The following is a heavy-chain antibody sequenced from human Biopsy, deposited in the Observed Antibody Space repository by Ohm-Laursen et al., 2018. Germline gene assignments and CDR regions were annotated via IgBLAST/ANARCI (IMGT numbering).Heavy chain of an antibody. Sequence: GTLSLTCTVPGGSFTGHYWTWIRQPPGKGLEWIGHISHTGYTSYKSSLKSRVTISLDTSRKHFCLRLTSLAAADTAVYYCARGSNEYGGLYFPHWGQGTLVTVSS. CDR2: ISHTGYT. J-gene: IGHJ1*01. D-gene: IGHD4-23*01. CDR3: ARGSNEYGGLYFPH. CDR1: GGSFTGHY. V-gene: IGHV4-59*11.